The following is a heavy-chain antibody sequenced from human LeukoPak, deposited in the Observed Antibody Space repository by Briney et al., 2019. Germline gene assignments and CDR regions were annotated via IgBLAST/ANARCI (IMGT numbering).Heavy chain of an antibody. D-gene: IGHD1-1*01. V-gene: IGHV1-8*01. CDR3: ASNPPNTGDFYY. J-gene: IGHJ4*02. Sequence: ASVKVSCKTSGYTCTNLDINWLRQAPGQGLEWMGWMSPNSGDTGYAQKFQGRVSMTRDIFKSTAYMELSSLRSEDTAIYYCASNPPNTGDFYYWGLGTLVTVSS. CDR2: MSPNSGDT. CDR1: GYTCTNLD.